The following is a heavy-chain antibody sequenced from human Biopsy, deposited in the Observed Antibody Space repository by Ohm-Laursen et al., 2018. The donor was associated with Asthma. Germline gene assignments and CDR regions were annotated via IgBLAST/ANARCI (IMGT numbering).Heavy chain of an antibody. CDR2: ISPIFGRV. CDR1: GDTFGSYA. Sequence: GSSVKVSCKASGDTFGSYAISWVRQAPGQGLEWMGGISPIFGRVNYAQKFEGRATITADLLTRTAYMELSSLRSDDTAVYYCARPDPGRPIVYYYYGMDVWGQGTMVTVSS. D-gene: IGHD1-26*01. V-gene: IGHV1-69*01. J-gene: IGHJ6*02. CDR3: ARPDPGRPIVYYYYGMDV.